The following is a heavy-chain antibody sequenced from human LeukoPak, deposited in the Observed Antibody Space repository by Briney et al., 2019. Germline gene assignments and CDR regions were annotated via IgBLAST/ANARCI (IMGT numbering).Heavy chain of an antibody. CDR3: ARPSRSGYSSGWPDY. CDR2: ISISGTSM. D-gene: IGHD6-25*01. J-gene: IGHJ4*02. Sequence: GGSLRLSCAASGFTFSTYTMHWVRQAPGKGLEWVSSISISGTSMYYADSVKGRFTISRDNAKNSLFLQMHSLRAEDTAVYYCARPSRSGYSSGWPDYWGQGTLVTVSS. V-gene: IGHV3-21*01. CDR1: GFTFSTYT.